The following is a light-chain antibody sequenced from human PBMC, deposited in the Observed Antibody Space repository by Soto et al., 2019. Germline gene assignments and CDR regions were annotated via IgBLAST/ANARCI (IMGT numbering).Light chain of an antibody. CDR2: GAS. Sequence: EIVLTQSPGTLSLSPGERAILSYRASQSFSNNYIAWYQQKPGQAPRLLIYGASSRATGIPDRFSGSGSGTDFTLTISRLEPEDFAVYYCQQYRDSRTFGQGTKVDIK. J-gene: IGKJ1*01. CDR3: QQYRDSRT. CDR1: QSFSNNY. V-gene: IGKV3-20*01.